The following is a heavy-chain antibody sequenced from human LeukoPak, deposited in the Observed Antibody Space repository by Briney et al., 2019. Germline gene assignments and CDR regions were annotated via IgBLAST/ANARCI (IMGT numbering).Heavy chain of an antibody. V-gene: IGHV3-74*01. J-gene: IGHJ4*02. CDR2: INSDGSST. Sequence: GGSLRLSCAASGFTFSTYWMHWVRHAPGKGLVWVSRINSDGSSTIYADSVKGRFTISRDNAQNTLYLQMNSLRAEDTAVYYCARGGGSGNFDYWGQGTLVTVSS. D-gene: IGHD1-26*01. CDR1: GFTFSTYW. CDR3: ARGGGSGNFDY.